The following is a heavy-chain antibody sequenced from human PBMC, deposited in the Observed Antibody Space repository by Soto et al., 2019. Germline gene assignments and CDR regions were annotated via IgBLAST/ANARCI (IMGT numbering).Heavy chain of an antibody. Sequence: QITLKESGPTLVKPTQTLTLTCSFSGFSLSTTGVGVGWLRQSPGQALEWLAIIFWDNDKRYSPSLKSRVTITKDTSQTQVVLTVTSIDPVDTGTYYCARSLCFGELHWGQGALVTVSS. V-gene: IGHV2-5*02. J-gene: IGHJ4*02. D-gene: IGHD3-10*01. CDR1: GFSLSTTGVG. CDR3: ARSLCFGELH. CDR2: IFWDNDK.